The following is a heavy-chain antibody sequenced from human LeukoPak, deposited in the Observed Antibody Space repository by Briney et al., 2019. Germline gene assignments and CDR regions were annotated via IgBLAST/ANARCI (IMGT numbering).Heavy chain of an antibody. CDR1: GYTFTGYY. V-gene: IGHV1-2*02. CDR3: ARIRDGYNDAYDL. D-gene: IGHD5-24*01. CDR2: INPNSGGT. Sequence: ASVKVSCKASGYTFTGYYMHWVRQAPGQGLEWMGWINPNSGGTNYVQKFQGRVTLTRDTSTSTVYMELSSLRSEDTAIYYCARIRDGYNDAYDLWGQGTVVTVPS. J-gene: IGHJ3*01.